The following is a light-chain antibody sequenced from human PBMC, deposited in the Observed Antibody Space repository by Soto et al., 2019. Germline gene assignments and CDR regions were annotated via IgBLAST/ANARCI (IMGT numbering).Light chain of an antibody. CDR3: QLYGDSPMYT. CDR2: GAS. CDR1: QSVSSN. Sequence: EIVMTQSPATLSVSPGERATLSCRASQSVSSNLAWYQQKPGQAPRLLIYGASTRATGIPARFSGSGSGTEFTLTISSLQSEDFAVYYCQLYGDSPMYTFGLGTKVDIK. V-gene: IGKV3-15*01. J-gene: IGKJ2*01.